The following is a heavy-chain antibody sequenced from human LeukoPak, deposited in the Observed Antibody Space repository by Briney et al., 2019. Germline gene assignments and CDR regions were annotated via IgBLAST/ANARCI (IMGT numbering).Heavy chain of an antibody. J-gene: IGHJ4*02. Sequence: ASVKVSCKASGYTFSSYDINWVRQATGQGLEWMGWMNPNSGNTGYAQKFQGRVTTTRNTSISTAYMELSSLRSEDTAVYYCARGQKSALTYGSGTYAYYFDYWGQGTLVTVSS. CDR3: ARGQKSALTYGSGTYAYYFDY. D-gene: IGHD3-10*01. V-gene: IGHV1-8*01. CDR1: GYTFSSYD. CDR2: MNPNSGNT.